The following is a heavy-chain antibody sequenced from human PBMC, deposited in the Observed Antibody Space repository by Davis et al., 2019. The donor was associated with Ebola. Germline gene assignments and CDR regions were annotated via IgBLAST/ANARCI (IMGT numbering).Heavy chain of an antibody. CDR3: AREKEQLYGMDV. D-gene: IGHD2-15*01. V-gene: IGHV1-69*06. CDR1: GDTFKNFA. Sequence: SVKVSCKASGDTFKNFAINWVRQAPRQGLEWMGGIVPIFGTAYYAQKFQGRVVLSADTVTNTAYMEVTSLMSDDTAVYYCAREKEQLYGMDVWGQGTTVSVSS. J-gene: IGHJ6*02. CDR2: IVPIFGTA.